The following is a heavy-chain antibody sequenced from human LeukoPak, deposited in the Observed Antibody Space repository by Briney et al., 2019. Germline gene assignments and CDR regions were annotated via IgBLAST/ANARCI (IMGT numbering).Heavy chain of an antibody. J-gene: IGHJ4*02. D-gene: IGHD6-13*01. CDR2: IYYSGST. CDR1: GGSISSYY. V-gene: IGHV4-59*01. CDR3: AKDRPYSSSWYGAGDY. Sequence: PSETLSLTCTVSGGSISSYYWSWIRQPPGKGLEWIGYIYYSGSTNYDPSLKSRVTISVDTSKNQFSLKLSSVTAADTAVYYCAKDRPYSSSWYGAGDYWGQGTLVTVSS.